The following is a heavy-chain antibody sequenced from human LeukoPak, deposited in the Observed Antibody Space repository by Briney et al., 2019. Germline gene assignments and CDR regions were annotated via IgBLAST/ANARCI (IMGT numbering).Heavy chain of an antibody. CDR1: GFTFSSYG. CDR2: ISYDGSNK. Sequence: GRSLRLSCAASGFTFSSYGMHWVRQAPGKGLEWVAVISYDGSNKYYADSVKGRFTISRDNSKNTLYLQMNSLRAEDTAVYYCAKGTYYYGSTESTGSWYFDLWGRGTLVTVST. CDR3: AKGTYYYGSTESTGSWYFDL. V-gene: IGHV3-30*18. J-gene: IGHJ2*01. D-gene: IGHD3-10*01.